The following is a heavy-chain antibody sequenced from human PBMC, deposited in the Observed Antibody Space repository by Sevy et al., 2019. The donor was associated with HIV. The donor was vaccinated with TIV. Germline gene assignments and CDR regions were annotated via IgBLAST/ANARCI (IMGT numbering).Heavy chain of an antibody. CDR1: GFTFSSYA. CDR2: ISGSGGST. CDR3: AKDGHCGGDCYSGIYYYGMDV. Sequence: GGSLRLSCAASGFTFSSYAMSWVRQAPGKGLEWVSAISGSGGSTYYADSVKGRFTISRDNSKNTLYLQMNSLRAEDTAVVYCAKDGHCGGDCYSGIYYYGMDVWDQGTTVTVSS. V-gene: IGHV3-23*01. D-gene: IGHD2-21*02. J-gene: IGHJ6*02.